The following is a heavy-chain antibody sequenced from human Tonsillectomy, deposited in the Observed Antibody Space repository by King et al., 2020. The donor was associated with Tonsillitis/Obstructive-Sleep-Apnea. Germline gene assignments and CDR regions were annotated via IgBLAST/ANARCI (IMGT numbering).Heavy chain of an antibody. CDR3: AGGGGSGYYYYYGMDV. Sequence: VQLVESGGGVDQPGSSLRLSCAASGFTFSSYGMHWVRQAPGKGLEWVGVIWYDGSNKYYADSVKGRFTISRDNSKNTRYLQMNSLRAEDTAVYYCAGGGGSGYYYYYGMDVWGQGTTVTVS. J-gene: IGHJ6*02. D-gene: IGHD2-15*01. CDR1: GFTFSSYG. CDR2: IWYDGSNK. V-gene: IGHV3-33*01.